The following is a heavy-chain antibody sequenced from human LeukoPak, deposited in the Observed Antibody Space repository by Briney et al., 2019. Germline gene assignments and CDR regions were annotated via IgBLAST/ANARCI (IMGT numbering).Heavy chain of an antibody. Sequence: GESLKISCKGSGYSFTSYWIGWVRQMPGKGLEWMGIIYPGDSDTRYSPSFQGQVTISAAKSISTAYLQWGSLKASDTAIYYCARQAAAARKGWFDPWGQGTLVTVSS. CDR3: ARQAAAARKGWFDP. CDR2: IYPGDSDT. CDR1: GYSFTSYW. V-gene: IGHV5-51*01. J-gene: IGHJ5*02. D-gene: IGHD6-13*01.